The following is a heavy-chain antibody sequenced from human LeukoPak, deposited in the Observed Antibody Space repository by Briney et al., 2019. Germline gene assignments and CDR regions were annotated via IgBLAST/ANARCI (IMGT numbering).Heavy chain of an antibody. J-gene: IGHJ3*02. D-gene: IGHD2-8*02. Sequence: SETLSLTCTVSGASISQRYWSWIRQPPGKGLEYIGYFYYDGSTNYTSSVRSRVTILVDTSKNQFTLNLRSVTAADTAKYYCTRGITGHYRSMGGFAFDIWGQGTVVAVSS. V-gene: IGHV4-59*11. CDR2: FYYDGST. CDR1: GASISQRY. CDR3: TRGITGHYRSMGGFAFDI.